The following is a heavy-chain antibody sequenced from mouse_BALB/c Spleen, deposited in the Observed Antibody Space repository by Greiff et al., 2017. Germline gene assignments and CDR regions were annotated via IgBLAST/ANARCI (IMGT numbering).Heavy chain of an antibody. Sequence: VLLVESGAELARPGASVKMSCKASGYTFTSYTMHWVKQRPGQGLEWIGYINPSSGYTNYNQKFKDKATLTADKSSSTAYMQLSSLTSEDSAVYYCARDGNPLFAYWGQGTLVTVSA. CDR2: INPSSGYT. D-gene: IGHD2-1*01. J-gene: IGHJ3*01. CDR3: ARDGNPLFAY. CDR1: GYTFTSYT. V-gene: IGHV1-4*01.